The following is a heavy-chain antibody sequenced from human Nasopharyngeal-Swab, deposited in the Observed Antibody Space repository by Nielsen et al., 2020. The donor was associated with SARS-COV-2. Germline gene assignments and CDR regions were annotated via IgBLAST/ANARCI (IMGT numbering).Heavy chain of an antibody. J-gene: IGHJ4*02. V-gene: IGHV1-24*01. CDR1: GYTLTELS. Sequence: ASVKVSCKVSGYTLTELSMHWVRQAPGKGLEWIGGFDPEDGETIYAQKFQGRVTMTEDTSTDTAYMELSSLRSEDTAVYYCATPGGIAARPLDYWGQGTLVTVSS. CDR3: ATPGGIAARPLDY. D-gene: IGHD6-6*01. CDR2: FDPEDGET.